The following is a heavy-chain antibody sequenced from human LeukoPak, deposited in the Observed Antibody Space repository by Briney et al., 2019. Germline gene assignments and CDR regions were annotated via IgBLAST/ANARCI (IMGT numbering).Heavy chain of an antibody. CDR3: ARDLLRNYYDSSGPRAHAFDI. CDR2: INPNSGGT. J-gene: IGHJ3*02. CDR1: GYTFTGYY. V-gene: IGHV1-2*02. Sequence: GASVKVSCKASGYTFTGYYMHWVRQAPGQGLEWMGWINPNSGGTNYAQKFQGRVTMTRDTSISTAYMELSSLRSEDTAVYYCARDLLRNYYDSSGPRAHAFDIWGQGTMVTVSS. D-gene: IGHD3-22*01.